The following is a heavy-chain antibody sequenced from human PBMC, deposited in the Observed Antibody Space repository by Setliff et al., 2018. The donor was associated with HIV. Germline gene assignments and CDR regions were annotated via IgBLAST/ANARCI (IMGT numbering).Heavy chain of an antibody. J-gene: IGHJ6*04. D-gene: IGHD1-26*01. CDR1: GYTFSDYD. V-gene: IGHV1-8*02. CDR2: MNPNTATA. Sequence: GASVKVSCKASGYTFSDYDINWVRQATGQGLEWMGWMNPNTATAGYSQKFQGRVTMTSDTSIDTAYMELSSLRSEDTAVYYCANTFSGSHNVWGKGTTVTVSS. CDR3: ANTFSGSHNV.